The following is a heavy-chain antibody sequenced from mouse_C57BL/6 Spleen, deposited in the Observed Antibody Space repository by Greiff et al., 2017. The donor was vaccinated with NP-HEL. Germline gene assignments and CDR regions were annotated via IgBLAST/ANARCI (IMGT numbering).Heavy chain of an antibody. Sequence: VQLQQSGAELVRPGTSVKVSCKASGYAFTNYLIEWVKQRPGQGLEWIGVINPGSGGTNYNEKFKGKATLTADKSSSTAYMQLSSLTSEDSAVYFCARSTKVTTNWYFDVWGTGTTVTVSS. CDR1: GYAFTNYL. CDR3: ARSTKVTTNWYFDV. V-gene: IGHV1-54*01. CDR2: INPGSGGT. D-gene: IGHD2-2*01. J-gene: IGHJ1*03.